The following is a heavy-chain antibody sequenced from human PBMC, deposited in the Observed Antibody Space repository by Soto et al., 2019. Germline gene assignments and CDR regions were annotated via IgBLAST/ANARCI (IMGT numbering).Heavy chain of an antibody. CDR1: GFNFNNGR. D-gene: IGHD3-22*01. J-gene: IGHJ4*01. CDR2: IKSKVDGGTT. Sequence: PGGSPGPSCAASGFNFNNGRINWVRQAPGKGPEWVGRIKSKVDGGTTDFATPVKGRFAISRDDAKTMVYLEMGSLKIEDTGVYYCTTDSYVTMTGVRFDYWGHGTLVTVSS. CDR3: TTDSYVTMTGVRFDY. V-gene: IGHV3-15*07.